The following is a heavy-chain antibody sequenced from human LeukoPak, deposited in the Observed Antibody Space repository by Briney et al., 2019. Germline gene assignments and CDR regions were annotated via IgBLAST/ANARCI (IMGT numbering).Heavy chain of an antibody. D-gene: IGHD3-16*01. CDR2: ISYDGSNK. CDR1: GFTFSSYE. CDR3: ARDQGGVGY. V-gene: IGHV3-30*03. Sequence: GGSLRLSCAASGFTFSSYEMNWVRQAPGKGLEWVAVISYDGSNKYYADSVKGRFTISRDNAKNSLYLQMNSLRAEDTAVYYCARDQGGVGYWGQGTLVTVSS. J-gene: IGHJ4*02.